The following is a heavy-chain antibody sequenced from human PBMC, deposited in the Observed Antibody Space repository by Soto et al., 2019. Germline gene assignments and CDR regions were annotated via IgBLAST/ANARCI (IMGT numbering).Heavy chain of an antibody. CDR3: ASTREYYYGSGSYGGDY. D-gene: IGHD3-10*01. CDR1: GFTFSSYA. J-gene: IGHJ4*02. CDR2: ISGSGGST. V-gene: IGHV3-23*01. Sequence: GGSLRLSCAASGFTFSSYAMSWVRQAPGKGLEWVSAISGSGGSTYYADSVKGRFTISRDNSKNTLYLQMNSLRAEDTAVYYCASTREYYYGSGSYGGDYWGQGTLVTVSS.